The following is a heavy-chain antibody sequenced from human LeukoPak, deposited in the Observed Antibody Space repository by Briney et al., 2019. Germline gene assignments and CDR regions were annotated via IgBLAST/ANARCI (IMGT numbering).Heavy chain of an antibody. CDR3: ARISSSSRDYFDY. Sequence: SETLFLTCTVSGGSISSYYWSWIRQPPGKGLEWIGYIYYSGSTNYNPSLKSRVTISVDTSKNQFSLKLSSVTAADTAVYYCARISSSSRDYFDYWGQGTLVTVSS. J-gene: IGHJ4*02. CDR1: GGSISSYY. CDR2: IYYSGST. V-gene: IGHV4-59*01. D-gene: IGHD6-6*01.